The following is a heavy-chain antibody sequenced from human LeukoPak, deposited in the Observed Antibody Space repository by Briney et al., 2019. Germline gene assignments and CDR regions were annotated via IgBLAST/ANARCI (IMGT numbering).Heavy chain of an antibody. CDR3: ARGGKAAAADVLDI. D-gene: IGHD6-13*01. Sequence: GGSLRLSCAASGFTFSSHGMNWVRQAPGKGLEWVSGIIPSGHTTYYADSVRGRFTISRDNSRNTLYLQMNSLRPGDTAVYYCARGGKAAAADVLDIWGQGTMVTVSS. V-gene: IGHV3-23*01. J-gene: IGHJ3*02. CDR2: IIPSGHTT. CDR1: GFTFSSHG.